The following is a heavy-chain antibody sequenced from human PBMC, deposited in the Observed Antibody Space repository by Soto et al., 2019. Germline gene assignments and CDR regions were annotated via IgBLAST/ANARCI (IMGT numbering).Heavy chain of an antibody. J-gene: IGHJ4*02. Sequence: GGSLRLSCAASGFTFSSYAMSWVRQAPGKGLEWVSAISGSGGSTYYADSVKGRFTISRDNSKNTLYLQMNSLRAEDTAVYYCAKFLRYDFWSGYYDYFDYWGQGTLVTVSS. V-gene: IGHV3-23*01. CDR3: AKFLRYDFWSGYYDYFDY. CDR1: GFTFSSYA. D-gene: IGHD3-3*01. CDR2: ISGSGGST.